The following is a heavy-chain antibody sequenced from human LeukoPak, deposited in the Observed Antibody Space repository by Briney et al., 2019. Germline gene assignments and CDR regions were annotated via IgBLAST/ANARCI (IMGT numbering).Heavy chain of an antibody. D-gene: IGHD3-3*01. Sequence: ASVKVSCRASGYTFTDYYIHWVRQAPGQGLEWMGWMNPNSGNTGYAQKFQGRVTITRNTSISTAYMELSSLRSEDTAVYYCARGVSSRFFWSGYYTAGQRYYFDYWGQGTLVTVSS. J-gene: IGHJ4*02. CDR1: GYTFTDYY. CDR3: ARGVSSRFFWSGYYTAGQRYYFDY. V-gene: IGHV1-8*03. CDR2: MNPNSGNT.